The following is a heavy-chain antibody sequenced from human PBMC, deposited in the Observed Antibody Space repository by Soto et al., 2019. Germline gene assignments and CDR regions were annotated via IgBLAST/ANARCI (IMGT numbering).Heavy chain of an antibody. D-gene: IGHD5-12*01. CDR1: GGSISSSSCH. CDR2: IYYSGST. CDR3: ARSRYSGYDSVDY. Sequence: SETLSLTCAVSGGSISSSSCHWGWIRQPPGKGLEWIGYIYYSGSTYYNPSLKSRVTISVDTSKNQFSLKLSSVTAADTAVYYCARSRYSGYDSVDYWGQGTLVTVSS. V-gene: IGHV4-31*11. J-gene: IGHJ4*02.